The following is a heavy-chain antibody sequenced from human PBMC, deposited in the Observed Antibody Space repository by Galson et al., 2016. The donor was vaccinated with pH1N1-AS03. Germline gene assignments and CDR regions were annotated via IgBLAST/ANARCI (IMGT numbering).Heavy chain of an antibody. J-gene: IGHJ3*02. Sequence: ALVKPTQTLTLTCSVSGVSVTSSGVGVGWFRQPPGKALEWLALVYWDETRRYSPSLKNRLTITKDSSKNQVVLTVTSVEPMDIATYFCALPNSGGNAFEIWGPGTMVTVSS. V-gene: IGHV2-5*02. CDR1: GVSVTSSGVG. CDR3: ALPNSGGNAFEI. CDR2: VYWDETR. D-gene: IGHD2/OR15-2a*01.